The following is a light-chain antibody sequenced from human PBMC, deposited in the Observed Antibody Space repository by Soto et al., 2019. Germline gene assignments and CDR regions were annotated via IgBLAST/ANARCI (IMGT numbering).Light chain of an antibody. CDR3: QRYDGY. V-gene: IGKV1-5*01. J-gene: IGKJ2*01. Sequence: DTQMTQSPSTLSASVGDTVTITCRARQIINNWLAWYQQKPEKVPKLLIYGASTLEDGVPSRFSGSRSGTEFTLTINGLQPDDFATYYCQRYDGYFGQGTKLEIK. CDR1: QIINNW. CDR2: GAS.